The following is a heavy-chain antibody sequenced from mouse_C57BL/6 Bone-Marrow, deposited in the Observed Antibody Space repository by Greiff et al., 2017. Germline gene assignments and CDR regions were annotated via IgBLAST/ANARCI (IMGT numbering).Heavy chain of an antibody. J-gene: IGHJ3*01. Sequence: EVQLQQSGPELVKPGASVKISCKASGYSFTGYYMNWVKQSPEKSLEWIGEINPSTGGTTYNQKFKAKATLTVDKSSSTAYMQLKSLTSEDSAVYYCARSLYGNYERFAYWGQGTLVTVSA. D-gene: IGHD2-1*01. CDR2: INPSTGGT. CDR3: ARSLYGNYERFAY. V-gene: IGHV1-42*01. CDR1: GYSFTGYY.